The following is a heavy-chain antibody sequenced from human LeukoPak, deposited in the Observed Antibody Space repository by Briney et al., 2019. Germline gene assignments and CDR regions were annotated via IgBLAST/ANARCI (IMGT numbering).Heavy chain of an antibody. J-gene: IGHJ6*04. Sequence: WASVNVSCEASGDTFSSYAISWVRHAPGQGFECVGGIISIFCTAKYAQKLQGRVTITADQSTRTAYMELSSLRSKDRPVYSCARLRSVYYYYGMDVWGKGNTVTVSS. CDR2: IISIFCTA. V-gene: IGHV1-69*13. CDR3: ARLRSVYYYYGMDV. D-gene: IGHD5/OR15-5a*01. CDR1: GDTFSSYA.